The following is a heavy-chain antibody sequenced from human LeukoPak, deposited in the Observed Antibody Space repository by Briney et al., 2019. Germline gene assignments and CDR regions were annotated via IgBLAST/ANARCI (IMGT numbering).Heavy chain of an antibody. Sequence: PGRSLRLSCAASGFTFSSYGIHWVRQAPGKGLEWVAFISYDGSNEYYADSVKGRFTISRDNSKNTLYLQMNSLRAEDTAVYYCAKGYGSGSYMTDYWGQGTLVTVSS. D-gene: IGHD3-10*01. CDR3: AKGYGSGSYMTDY. V-gene: IGHV3-30*18. CDR1: GFTFSSYG. CDR2: ISYDGSNE. J-gene: IGHJ4*02.